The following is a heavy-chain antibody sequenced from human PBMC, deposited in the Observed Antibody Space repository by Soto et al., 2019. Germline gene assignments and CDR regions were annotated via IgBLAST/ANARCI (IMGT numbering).Heavy chain of an antibody. D-gene: IGHD6-6*01. J-gene: IGHJ4*02. CDR2: IITIFGTA. CDR1: GGTFSSYA. V-gene: IGHV1-69*13. Sequence: GASVKVSCKASGGTFSSYAISWVRQAPGQGLEWMGGIITIFGTANYAQKFQGRVTITADESTSTAYMELSSLGSEDTAVYYCANEGIAAQGALDYWGQGTLVTVSS. CDR3: ANEGIAAQGALDY.